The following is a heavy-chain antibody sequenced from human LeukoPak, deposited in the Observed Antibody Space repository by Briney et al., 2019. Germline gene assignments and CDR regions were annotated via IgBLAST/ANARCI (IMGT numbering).Heavy chain of an antibody. J-gene: IGHJ3*02. V-gene: IGHV3-23*01. CDR3: AKIANTGYDFWSGYRLAVAFDI. CDR2: ISGSGGST. D-gene: IGHD3-3*01. CDR1: GFAFDDYG. Sequence: GGSLRLSCAASGFAFDDYGMTWVRQAPGKGLEWVSAISGSGGSTYYADSVKGRFTISRDNSKNTLYLQMNSLRAEDTAVYYCAKIANTGYDFWSGYRLAVAFDIWGQGTMVTVSS.